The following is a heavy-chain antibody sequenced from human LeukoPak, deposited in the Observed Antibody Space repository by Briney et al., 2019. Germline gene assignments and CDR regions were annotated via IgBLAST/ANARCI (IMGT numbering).Heavy chain of an antibody. V-gene: IGHV4-4*07. Sequence: PSETLSLTCTVSGGSISSDYWSWIRQPAGKGLEWNGRIYTNESTNYNPSLKSRVTMSVDTSKNQLSLKMISVTDADTAVYYCARGVRRGITIFGVVGGWFDPWGQGTLVTVSS. CDR1: GGSISSDY. J-gene: IGHJ5*02. CDR2: IYTNEST. D-gene: IGHD3-3*01. CDR3: ARGVRRGITIFGVVGGWFDP.